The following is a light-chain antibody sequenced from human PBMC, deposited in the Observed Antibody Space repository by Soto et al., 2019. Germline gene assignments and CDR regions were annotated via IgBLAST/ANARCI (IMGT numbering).Light chain of an antibody. Sequence: DIQMTQSPSSLSASVGDRVTITCRASQSISTYLNWYQQKPGKAPKLLIYAASSLQSGVPSRFSGSGSGTDFTLTISSLQPEDFATYYCLQNSVTPRTFGPGPTVDI. CDR3: LQNSVTPRT. CDR2: AAS. J-gene: IGKJ1*01. CDR1: QSISTY. V-gene: IGKV1-39*01.